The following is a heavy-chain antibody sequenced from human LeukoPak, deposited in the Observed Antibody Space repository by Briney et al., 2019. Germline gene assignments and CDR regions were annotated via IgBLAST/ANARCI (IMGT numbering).Heavy chain of an antibody. Sequence: GASVKVSCKASGYTFTGCYMHWVRQAPGQGLEWMGWINPNSGGTNYAQKLQGRVTMTTDTSTSTAYMELRSLRSDDTAVYYCARDGMVRSTGGDYWGQGTLVTVSS. D-gene: IGHD3-10*01. CDR1: GYTFTGCY. J-gene: IGHJ4*02. CDR3: ARDGMVRSTGGDY. CDR2: INPNSGGT. V-gene: IGHV1-2*02.